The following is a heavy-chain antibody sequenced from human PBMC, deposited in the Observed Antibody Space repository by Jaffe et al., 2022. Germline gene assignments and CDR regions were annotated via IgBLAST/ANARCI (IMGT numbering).Heavy chain of an antibody. CDR1: GGSISSGSYY. D-gene: IGHD6-19*01. Sequence: QVQLQESGPGLVKPSQTLSLTCTVSGGSISSGSYYWSWIRQPAGKGLEWIGRIYTSGSTNYNPSLKSRVTISVDTSKNQFSLKLSSVTAADTAVYYCARDPSPGWAQTYYFDYWGQGTLVTVSS. CDR2: IYTSGST. J-gene: IGHJ4*02. V-gene: IGHV4-61*02. CDR3: ARDPSPGWAQTYYFDY.